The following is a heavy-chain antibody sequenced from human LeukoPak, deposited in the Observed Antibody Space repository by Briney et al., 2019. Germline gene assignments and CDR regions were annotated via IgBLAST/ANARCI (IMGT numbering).Heavy chain of an antibody. CDR2: MNQDGSDK. CDR3: ARISRGGDLDY. J-gene: IGHJ4*02. D-gene: IGHD3-10*01. V-gene: IGHV3-7*01. CDR1: GLTFSHSW. Sequence: GGSLRLSCAASGLTFSHSWMNWVRQAPGKGLEWVANMNQDGSDKYYADSVKGRFTISRDNAKNSLYLQMNSLRAEDTAVYYCARISRGGDLDYWGQGALVTVSS.